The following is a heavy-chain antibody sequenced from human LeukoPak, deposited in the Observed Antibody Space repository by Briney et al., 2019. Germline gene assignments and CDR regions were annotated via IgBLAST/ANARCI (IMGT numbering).Heavy chain of an antibody. CDR3: ARDRDWDVVVPAAIKGPPARYNWFDP. CDR2: INPSGGST. J-gene: IGHJ5*02. D-gene: IGHD2-2*02. V-gene: IGHV1-46*01. Sequence: ASVKVSCKASGYTFTSYYMHWVRQAPGQGLEWMGIINPSGGSTSYAQKFQGRVTMTRDTSTSTVYMELSSLRSEDTAVYYCARDRDWDVVVPAAIKGPPARYNWFDPWGQGTLVTVSS. CDR1: GYTFTSYY.